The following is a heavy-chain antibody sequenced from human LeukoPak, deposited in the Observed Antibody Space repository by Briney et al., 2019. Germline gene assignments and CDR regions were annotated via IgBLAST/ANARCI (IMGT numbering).Heavy chain of an antibody. Sequence: PSETLSLTCTVSGGSISSYYWSWIRQPPGKGLEWIGYIYYSGNTNYNPSLKSRVTISVDTSKNQFSLKLSSVTAADTAVYYCARGHGVHMDVWGQGTTVTVSS. CDR3: ARGHGVHMDV. CDR1: GGSISSYY. J-gene: IGHJ6*02. CDR2: IYYSGNT. V-gene: IGHV4-59*01. D-gene: IGHD3-10*01.